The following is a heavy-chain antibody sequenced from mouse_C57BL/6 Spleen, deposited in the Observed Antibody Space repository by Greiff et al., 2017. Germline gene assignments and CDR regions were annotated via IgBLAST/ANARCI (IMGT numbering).Heavy chain of an antibody. J-gene: IGHJ4*01. CDR3: ARGYGAMGMDY. Sequence: VMLVESGAELARPGASVKLSCKASGYTFTSYGISWVKQRTGQGLEWIGEIYPRSGNTYYNEKFKGKATLTADKSSSTAYMELRSLTSEDSAVYFCARGYGAMGMDYWGQGTSVTVSS. D-gene: IGHD1-1*02. CDR2: IYPRSGNT. V-gene: IGHV1-81*01. CDR1: GYTFTSYG.